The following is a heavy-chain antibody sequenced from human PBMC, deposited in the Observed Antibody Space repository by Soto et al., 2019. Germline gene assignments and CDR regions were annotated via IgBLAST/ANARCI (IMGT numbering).Heavy chain of an antibody. CDR1: GGSISSGGYY. CDR3: ARWTTVTTLSYYYGMDV. Sequence: QVQLQESGPGPVKPSQTLSLTCTVSGGSISSGGYYWSWIRQHPGKGLEWIGYIYYSGSTYYNPSLKSRVTISVDTSKNQFSLKLSSVTAADTAVYYCARWTTVTTLSYYYGMDVWGQGTTVTVSS. J-gene: IGHJ6*02. CDR2: IYYSGST. D-gene: IGHD4-17*01. V-gene: IGHV4-31*03.